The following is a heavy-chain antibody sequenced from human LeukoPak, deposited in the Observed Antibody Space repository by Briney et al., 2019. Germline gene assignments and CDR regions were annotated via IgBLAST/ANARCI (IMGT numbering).Heavy chain of an antibody. V-gene: IGHV4-61*02. Sequence: SETLSLTCTVSGGSISSGSYYWSWIRQPAGKGLEWIGRIYTSGSTNYNPSLKSRVTMSVDTSKNQFSLKLSSVTAADTAVYYCARDHYYYGSGSPRPFDYWGQGTLVTVSS. D-gene: IGHD3-10*01. J-gene: IGHJ4*02. CDR1: GGSISSGSYY. CDR2: IYTSGST. CDR3: ARDHYYYGSGSPRPFDY.